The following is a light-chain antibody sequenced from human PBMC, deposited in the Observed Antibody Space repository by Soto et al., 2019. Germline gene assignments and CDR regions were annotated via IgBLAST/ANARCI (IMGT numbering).Light chain of an antibody. CDR2: DTS. CDR3: PEYIHWPPGM. J-gene: IGKJ1*01. CDR1: HFVSSR. V-gene: IGKV3-15*01. Sequence: EIVVTQSPATLSASPGERVTLSCRASHFVSSRLAWYQQRPGQVPRLLIYDTSTRAPGISARFSGSGSGTEFTLTISSLQAEDFSGYYCPEYIHWPPGMVGPGNTVDIK.